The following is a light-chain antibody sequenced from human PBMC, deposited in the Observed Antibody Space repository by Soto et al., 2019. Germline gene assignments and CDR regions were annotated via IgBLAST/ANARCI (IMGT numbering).Light chain of an antibody. CDR2: GAS. Sequence: EILLNQYPGTLSLSPGERATLSCWASQSVRRSYLAWYKQKPGQAPRLLIYGASSMATGVPARLSGSGSETEFTLTIRSMKSEDFAVYFCQQYNNWPSFGHGTRLEIK. CDR1: QSVRRSY. CDR3: QQYNNWPS. J-gene: IGKJ5*01. V-gene: IGKV3-15*01.